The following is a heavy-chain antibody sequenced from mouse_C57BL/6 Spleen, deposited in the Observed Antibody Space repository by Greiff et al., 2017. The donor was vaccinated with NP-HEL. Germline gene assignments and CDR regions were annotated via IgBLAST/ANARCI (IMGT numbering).Heavy chain of an antibody. J-gene: IGHJ2*01. Sequence: EVMLVESGGGLVKPGGSLKLSCAASGFTFSSYAMSWVRQTPEKRLEWVATISDGGSYTYYPDNVKGRFTISRDNAKNNLYLQMSHLKSEDTAMYYCARDSGYDGYYDDYFDYWGQGTTLTVSS. V-gene: IGHV5-4*01. CDR1: GFTFSSYA. CDR3: ARDSGYDGYYDDYFDY. D-gene: IGHD2-3*01. CDR2: ISDGGSYT.